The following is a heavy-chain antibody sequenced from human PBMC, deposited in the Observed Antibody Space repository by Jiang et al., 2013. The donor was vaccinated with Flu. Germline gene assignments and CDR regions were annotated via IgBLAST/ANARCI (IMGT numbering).Heavy chain of an antibody. D-gene: IGHD2-8*01. Sequence: EWMGWINPNSGSTKYAQKFQGRVTLTRATSISTAYMELTNLRSDDTAVYYCVRVGYCTRGVCLIFDYWGQGTLVTVSS. CDR3: VRVGYCTRGVCLIFDY. CDR2: INPNSGST. V-gene: IGHV1-2*02. J-gene: IGHJ4*02.